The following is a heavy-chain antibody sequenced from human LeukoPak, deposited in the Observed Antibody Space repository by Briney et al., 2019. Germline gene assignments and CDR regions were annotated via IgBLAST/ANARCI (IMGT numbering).Heavy chain of an antibody. CDR2: ISVYNGKT. CDR1: GYTFTTYS. V-gene: IGHV1-18*01. CDR3: ARYYFGSGGYDDWFDP. D-gene: IGHD3-10*01. J-gene: IGHJ5*02. Sequence: ASVKVSCKASGYTFTTYSISWVRQAPGQGLEWMGWISVYNGKTNSAQKLQGRVTMTTGTSTSTAYMELRSLRSDDTAVYYCARYYFGSGGYDDWFDPWGQGTLVTVSS.